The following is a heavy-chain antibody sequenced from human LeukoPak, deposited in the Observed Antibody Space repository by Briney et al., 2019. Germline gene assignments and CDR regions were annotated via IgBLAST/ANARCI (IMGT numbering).Heavy chain of an antibody. V-gene: IGHV3-23*01. CDR3: AKDMHYNDGRWEFDP. J-gene: IGHJ5*02. CDR1: GFNFGNFA. CDR2: MIGTGDT. Sequence: QPGRSLRLSCVASGFNFGNFAVTWVRQAPGKGLEWVSGMIGTGDTYYADSVKGRFTMFRDYSRTTLYLQMNNLIFEDTAIYYCAKDMHYNDGRWEFDPWGQGTLVTVSS. D-gene: IGHD5-24*01.